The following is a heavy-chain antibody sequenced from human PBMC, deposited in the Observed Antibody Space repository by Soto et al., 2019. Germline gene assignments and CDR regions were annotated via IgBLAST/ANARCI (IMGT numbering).Heavy chain of an antibody. CDR3: ARGDATKIVVTTYYAMDV. CDR2: IIPVLGTA. V-gene: IGHV1-69*12. D-gene: IGHD4-17*01. CDR1: GGSLSNYG. J-gene: IGHJ6*02. Sequence: QVQLVQSGAEVKKPGSSVKVSCKASGGSLSNYGISWVRQAPGQGLEWMGGIIPVLGTANYAQKFQGRVTTTADESTNIVYMDVTSLRSEDTAVYYCARGDATKIVVTTYYAMDVWGQGTTVTVSS.